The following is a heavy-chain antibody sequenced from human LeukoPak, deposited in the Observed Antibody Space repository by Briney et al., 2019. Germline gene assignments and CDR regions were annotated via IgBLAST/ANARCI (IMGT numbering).Heavy chain of an antibody. J-gene: IGHJ6*03. CDR3: ARDSGTLHEVDYYMDV. D-gene: IGHD1-26*01. Sequence: PSETLSLTCSVSGASVSSYYYNWIRQSPGKPLEWIGYIYHSGGANYNPSLSSRVTISVDTSKNHFSLRLNSVTAADTAVYYCARDSGTLHEVDYYMDVWGKGTTVTISS. CDR2: IYHSGGA. V-gene: IGHV4-59*02. CDR1: GASVSSYY.